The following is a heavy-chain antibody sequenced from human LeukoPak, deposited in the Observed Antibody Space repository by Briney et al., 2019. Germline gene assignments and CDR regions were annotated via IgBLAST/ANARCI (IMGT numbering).Heavy chain of an antibody. Sequence: GGSLRLSCAASGFTFSDYYMSWIRQAPGKGLEWVSFISSGGNTINYADSMKGRFTISRDNAKNSPYLQMNSLRAEDTAVYYCARDRTREIFDYWGRGTLVTVSS. CDR2: ISSGGNTI. V-gene: IGHV3-11*04. CDR1: GFTFSDYY. CDR3: ARDRTREIFDY. J-gene: IGHJ4*02. D-gene: IGHD1-1*01.